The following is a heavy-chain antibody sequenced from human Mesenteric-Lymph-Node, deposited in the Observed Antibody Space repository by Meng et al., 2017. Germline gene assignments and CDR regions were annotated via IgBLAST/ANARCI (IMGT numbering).Heavy chain of an antibody. Sequence: GGSLRLSCAASGFTFSSYGMHWVRQAPGKGLEWVAVIWYDGSNKYYADSVKGRFTISRDNSKNTLYLQMNSLRAEDTAVYYCARDHYYYGSGTAFDIWGQGTMVTVSS. CDR2: IWYDGSNK. V-gene: IGHV3-33*01. D-gene: IGHD3-10*01. J-gene: IGHJ3*02. CDR3: ARDHYYYGSGTAFDI. CDR1: GFTFSSYG.